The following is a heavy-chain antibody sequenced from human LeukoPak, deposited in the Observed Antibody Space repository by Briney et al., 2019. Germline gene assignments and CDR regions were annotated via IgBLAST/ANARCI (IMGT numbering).Heavy chain of an antibody. CDR3: ARDWPTIAAAGTIPEYFQH. CDR2: INSDGRST. CDR1: GFTFNTYW. Sequence: GGSLRLSCVASGFTFNTYWMHWVRQAPGKGLVWVARINSDGRSTSYADSVKGRFTISRDNARKTLYLQMNSLRAEDTAVYYCARDWPTIAAAGTIPEYFQHWGQGTLVTVSS. V-gene: IGHV3-74*01. J-gene: IGHJ1*01. D-gene: IGHD6-13*01.